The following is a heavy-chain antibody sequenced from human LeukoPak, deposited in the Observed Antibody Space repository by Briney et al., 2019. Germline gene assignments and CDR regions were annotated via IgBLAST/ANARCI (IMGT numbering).Heavy chain of an antibody. D-gene: IGHD1-26*01. Sequence: GGSLRLSCAASGFTFSNYWMTWVRQAPGKGLEWVANIKQDGSNKYYADSVKGRFTISRDNSKNTLYLQMNSLRPEDTAVYYCARRYSGSYNYYYMDVWGKGTTVTVSS. J-gene: IGHJ6*03. CDR3: ARRYSGSYNYYYMDV. CDR2: IKQDGSNK. CDR1: GFTFSNYW. V-gene: IGHV3-7*01.